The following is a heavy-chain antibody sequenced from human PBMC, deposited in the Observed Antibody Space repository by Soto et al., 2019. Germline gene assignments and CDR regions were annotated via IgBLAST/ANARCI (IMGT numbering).Heavy chain of an antibody. J-gene: IGHJ1*01. V-gene: IGHV3-33*01. CDR2: IWYDGSNK. Sequence: VQLVESGGGVVQPGRSLRLSCAASGFTFSSYGMHWVRQAPGKGLEWVAVIWYDGSNKYYADSVKGRFTISRDNSKNTLYLQMNSLRAEDTAVYYCARDPIAVAGTGYFQHWGQGTLVTVSS. CDR1: GFTFSSYG. CDR3: ARDPIAVAGTGYFQH. D-gene: IGHD6-19*01.